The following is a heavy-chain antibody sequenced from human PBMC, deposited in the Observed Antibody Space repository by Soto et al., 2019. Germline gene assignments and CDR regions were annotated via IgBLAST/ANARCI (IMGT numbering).Heavy chain of an antibody. CDR2: IIPILGIA. V-gene: IGHV1-69*02. J-gene: IGHJ4*02. D-gene: IGHD2-2*01. CDR1: GGTFSSYT. Sequence: SVKVSCKASGGTFSSYTISWVRQAPGQGLEWMGRIIPILGIANYAQKFQGRVTITADKSTSTAYMELSSLRSEDTAMYYCARGLFFSSTSCFDYWGQGSLVTVSS. CDR3: ARGLFFSSTSCFDY.